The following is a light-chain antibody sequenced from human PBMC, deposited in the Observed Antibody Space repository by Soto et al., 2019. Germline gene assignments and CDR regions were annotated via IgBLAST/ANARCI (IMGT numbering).Light chain of an antibody. CDR3: QQRTNWPYGWT. Sequence: EKVLTQSSATLSLSPGERATLSCRASQSISTYVAWYQQTPGQAPRLLIYDTSKRATGIPDRFSGSGSGSDFTLTIHSLEPEDFAVYFCQQRTNWPYGWTFGQGTKLEIK. CDR2: DTS. CDR1: QSISTY. J-gene: IGKJ1*01. V-gene: IGKV3-11*01.